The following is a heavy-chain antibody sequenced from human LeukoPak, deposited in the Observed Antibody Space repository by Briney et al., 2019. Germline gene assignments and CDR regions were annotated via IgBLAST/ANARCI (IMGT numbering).Heavy chain of an antibody. CDR3: ARALRTSIAAAGT. D-gene: IGHD6-13*01. Sequence: GGSLRLSCAASGFTFSSYSMNWVRQAPGEGLEWVSSISSSSSYIYYADSVKGRFTISRDNAKNSLYLQMNSLRAEDTAVYYCARALRTSIAAAGTWGQGTLVAVSS. CDR1: GFTFSSYS. V-gene: IGHV3-21*01. J-gene: IGHJ4*02. CDR2: ISSSSSYI.